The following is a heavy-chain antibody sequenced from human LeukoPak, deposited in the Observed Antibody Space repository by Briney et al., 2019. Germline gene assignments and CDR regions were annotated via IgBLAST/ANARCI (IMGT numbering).Heavy chain of an antibody. J-gene: IGHJ3*02. V-gene: IGHV3-23*01. CDR1: GFTFSSYA. CDR2: ISGSGGST. D-gene: IGHD3-16*01. CDR3: ANARGGGSQGAALDI. Sequence: PGGSLRLSCAASGFTFSSYAMSWVRQAPGKGLEWVSAISGSGGSTYYADSVKGRFTISRDNSKNTLYLQMNSLRAEDTAVYYCANARGGGSQGAALDIWGQGTMVTVSS.